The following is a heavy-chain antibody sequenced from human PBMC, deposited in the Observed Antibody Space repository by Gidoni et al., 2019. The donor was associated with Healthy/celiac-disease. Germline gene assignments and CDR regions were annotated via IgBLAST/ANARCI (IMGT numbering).Heavy chain of an antibody. D-gene: IGHD4-17*01. Sequence: EVKLVESGGGLVQPVGSLNLSCSASGFPFSSYEMNWFRQAPGKGLEWVSYISSSGSTIYYADSVKGRFTISRDNAKNSLYLQMNSLRAEDTAVYYCARDPTVTTEDWGQGTLVTVSS. CDR2: ISSSGSTI. V-gene: IGHV3-48*03. J-gene: IGHJ4*02. CDR1: GFPFSSYE. CDR3: ARDPTVTTED.